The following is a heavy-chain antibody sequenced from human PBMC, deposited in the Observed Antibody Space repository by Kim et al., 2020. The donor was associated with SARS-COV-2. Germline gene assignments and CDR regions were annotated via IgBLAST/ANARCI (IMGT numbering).Heavy chain of an antibody. CDR1: GFTFSSYA. CDR3: ARDPNLA. V-gene: IGHV3-30-3*01. Sequence: GGSLRLSCAASGFTFSSYAMHWVRQAPGKGLEWVAVISYDGSNKYYADSVKGRFTISRDNSKNTLYLQMNSLRAEDTAVYYCARDPNLAWGQGTLVTVSS. CDR2: ISYDGSNK. J-gene: IGHJ5*02.